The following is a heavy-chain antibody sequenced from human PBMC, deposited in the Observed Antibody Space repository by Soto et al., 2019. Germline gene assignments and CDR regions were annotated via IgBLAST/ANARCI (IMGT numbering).Heavy chain of an antibody. Sequence: SETLSLTCAVYGESFSGYIWTWIRQPPGRGLQWIGYIYYGGSANYNPSLKSRVTISVDTSKNQFSLKLNSVTPADTAVYYCVMWYSSSWSEIDYWGQGTPVTVSS. CDR2: IYYGGSA. D-gene: IGHD6-13*01. CDR1: GESFSGYI. CDR3: VMWYSSSWSEIDY. J-gene: IGHJ4*02. V-gene: IGHV4-59*01.